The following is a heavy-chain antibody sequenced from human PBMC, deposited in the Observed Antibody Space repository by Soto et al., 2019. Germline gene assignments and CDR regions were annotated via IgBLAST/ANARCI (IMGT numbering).Heavy chain of an antibody. CDR2: IWYDGSNK. J-gene: IGHJ4*02. CDR1: GFTFSSYG. D-gene: IGHD6-13*01. CDR3: ARTAVAGTVFDY. V-gene: IGHV3-33*01. Sequence: QVQLVESGGGVVQPGRSLRLSCAASGFTFSSYGMHWVRQAPGKGLEWVAVIWYDGSNKYYADSVKGRFTISRDNSKNTLYLQMNCLCAADTAVYYCARTAVAGTVFDYWGQGTLVTVSS.